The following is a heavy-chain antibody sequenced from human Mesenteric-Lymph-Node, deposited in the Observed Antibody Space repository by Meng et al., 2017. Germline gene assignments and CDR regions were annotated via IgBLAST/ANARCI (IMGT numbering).Heavy chain of an antibody. CDR1: GASISSGNW. CDR3: ARGYSSGEGYLGS. D-gene: IGHD2-15*01. Sequence: QVPGQESGPGLVKPSETLSLTCGVSGASISSGNWWNWVRQPPGKGLEWIGDIYHSGSTNYNPSLKSRVTISVDKSKNQFSLEVKSVSATDTAVYFCARGYSSGEGYLGSWGPGTLVTVSS. J-gene: IGHJ5*02. V-gene: IGHV4-4*02. CDR2: IYHSGST.